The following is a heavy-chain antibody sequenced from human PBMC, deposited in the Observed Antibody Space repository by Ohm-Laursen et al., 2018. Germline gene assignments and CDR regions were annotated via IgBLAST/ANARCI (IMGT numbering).Heavy chain of an antibody. Sequence: SLRLSCAASGFTFSSYAMSWVRQAPGKGLEWVSAISGSGDITYYGNSVKGRFTISRDNSKNTLYLQMNSLRAEDTAVYYCAKSGNIVVGATTNYYFDYWGQGTLVTVSS. V-gene: IGHV3-23*01. CDR2: ISGSGDIT. CDR1: GFTFSSYA. J-gene: IGHJ4*02. CDR3: AKSGNIVVGATTNYYFDY. D-gene: IGHD1-26*01.